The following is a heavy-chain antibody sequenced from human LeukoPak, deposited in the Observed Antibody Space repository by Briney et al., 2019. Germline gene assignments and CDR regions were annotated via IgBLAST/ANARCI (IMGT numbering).Heavy chain of an antibody. J-gene: IGHJ1*01. CDR2: NYPCDCDT. Sequence: GESLKIFCKGSGYSFTSYWNGWVRQKPGKRLEWMGMNYPCDCDTRYSPSFQGQVTISADNSISTPYLQWSSLKASDTAMYYCERPAETAGDKYFQHWGQGTLVTVSS. D-gene: IGHD3-16*01. V-gene: IGHV5-51*01. CDR3: ERPAETAGDKYFQH. CDR1: GYSFTSYW.